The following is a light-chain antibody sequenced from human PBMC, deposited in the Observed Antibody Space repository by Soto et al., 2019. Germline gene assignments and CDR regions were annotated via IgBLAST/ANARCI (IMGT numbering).Light chain of an antibody. CDR3: HQYDNWPKT. CDR1: HDISTY. CDR2: EAS. V-gene: IGKV1-9*01. Sequence: DIQLTQSPSLLSASVGDRVTITCRASHDISTYLALYQQKPGKAPKLMIYEASTLQSGVPSRFSGSGSGTEFTLTISSLQSEDFAVYYCHQYDNWPKTFGQGTRLEIK. J-gene: IGKJ5*01.